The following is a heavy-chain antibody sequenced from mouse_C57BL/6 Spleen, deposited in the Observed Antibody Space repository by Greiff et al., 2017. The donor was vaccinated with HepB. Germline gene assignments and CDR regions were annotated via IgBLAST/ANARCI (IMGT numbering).Heavy chain of an antibody. CDR3: AREDYGSFDY. D-gene: IGHD1-1*01. CDR1: GFTFSDYG. Sequence: EVKLQESGGGLVKPGGSLKLSCAASGFTFSDYGMHWVRQAPEKGLEWVAYISSGSSTIYYADTVKGRFTISRDNAKNTLFLQMTSLRSEDTAMYYCAREDYGSFDYWGQGTTLTVSS. CDR2: ISSGSSTI. V-gene: IGHV5-17*01. J-gene: IGHJ2*01.